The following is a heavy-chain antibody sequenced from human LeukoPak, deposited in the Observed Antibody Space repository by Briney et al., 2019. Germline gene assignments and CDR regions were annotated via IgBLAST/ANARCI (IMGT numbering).Heavy chain of an antibody. Sequence: ASVKVSCKVSGYTLTELSMHWVRQAPGKGLEWMGGFGPEDGETIYAQKFQGRVTMTEDTSTDTAYMELSSLRSEDTAVYYRATGTGYSSGWYVNWGQGTLVTVSS. CDR1: GYTLTELS. CDR3: ATGTGYSSGWYVN. V-gene: IGHV1-24*01. D-gene: IGHD6-19*01. J-gene: IGHJ4*02. CDR2: FGPEDGET.